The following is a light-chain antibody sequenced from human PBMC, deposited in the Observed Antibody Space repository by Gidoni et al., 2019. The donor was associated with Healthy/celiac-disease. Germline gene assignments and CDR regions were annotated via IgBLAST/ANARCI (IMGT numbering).Light chain of an antibody. J-gene: IGLJ7*01. V-gene: IGLV1-47*01. Sequence: QSVLTQPPSASGPPGQRVTISCSGSSSTIGSDYVNWYQQLPGTAPNLLIYRNNQRPSGVPYRFSGSKSGTSASLAISWLRSEDEAEYYCAAWDDILSGAVFGGGTQLTVL. CDR1: SSTIGSDY. CDR3: AAWDDILSGAV. CDR2: RNN.